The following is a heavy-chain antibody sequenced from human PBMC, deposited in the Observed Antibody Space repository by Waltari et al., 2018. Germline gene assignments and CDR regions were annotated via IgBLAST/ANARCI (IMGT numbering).Heavy chain of an antibody. CDR2: SYSGGST. D-gene: IGHD1-26*01. CDR1: GFPFSSYA. V-gene: IGHV3-23*03. Sequence: EVQLLESGGGLVQPGGSLRLSCAASGFPFSSYALRWVRQAPGKGLEWVSVSYSGGSTYYADSVKGRLTISRDDSKNTLYLQMKSLRVEDTALYYCAKGSGRVSPIDSWGQGTLVTVSS. CDR3: AKGSGRVSPIDS. J-gene: IGHJ4*02.